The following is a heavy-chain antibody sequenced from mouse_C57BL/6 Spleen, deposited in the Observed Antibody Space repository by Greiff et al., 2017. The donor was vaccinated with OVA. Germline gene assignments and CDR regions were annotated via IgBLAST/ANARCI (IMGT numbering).Heavy chain of an antibody. V-gene: IGHV1-59*01. CDR3: ARRWLPHWYFDV. Sequence: VQLQQPGAELVRPGTSVKLSCKASGYTFTSYWMHWVKQRPGQGLEWIGVIDPSDSYTNYNQKFKGKATLTVDTSSSTAYMQLSSLTSEDSAVYYCARRWLPHWYFDVWGTGTTVTVSS. CDR1: GYTFTSYW. J-gene: IGHJ1*03. CDR2: IDPSDSYT. D-gene: IGHD2-3*01.